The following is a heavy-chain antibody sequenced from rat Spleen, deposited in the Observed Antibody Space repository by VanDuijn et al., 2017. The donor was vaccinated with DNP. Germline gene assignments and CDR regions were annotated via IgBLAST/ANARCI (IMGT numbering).Heavy chain of an antibody. Sequence: EVQLVESGGGLVQPGRSLKLSCVASGFTFNDYWMTWIRQVPGKGLQWVASITNNGGINYYPDSVKGRFTISRDDAKNTLYRQMKSLRPEDTATYYCASGSHYGYKWFAYWGQGTLVTGSS. CDR2: ITNNGGIN. J-gene: IGHJ3*01. V-gene: IGHV5-31*01. CDR1: GFTFNDYW. D-gene: IGHD1-9*01. CDR3: ASGSHYGYKWFAY.